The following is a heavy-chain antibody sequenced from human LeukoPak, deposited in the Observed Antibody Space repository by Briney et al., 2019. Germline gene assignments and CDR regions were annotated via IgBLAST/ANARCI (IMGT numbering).Heavy chain of an antibody. CDR1: GGSISSGDYY. J-gene: IGHJ6*02. V-gene: IGHV4-30-4*01. CDR2: IYYSGST. D-gene: IGHD3-10*01. CDR3: AREPITMVRGVIVYYGMDV. Sequence: PSQTLSLTCTVSGGSISSGDYYWSWIRQPPGKGLEWIGYIYYSGSTYYNPSLKSRVTISVDTSKNQFSLKLSSVTAADTAVYYCAREPITMVRGVIVYYGMDVWGQGTKVTVSS.